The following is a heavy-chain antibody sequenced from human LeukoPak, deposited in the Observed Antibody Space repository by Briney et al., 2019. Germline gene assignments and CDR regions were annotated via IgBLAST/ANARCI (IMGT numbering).Heavy chain of an antibody. Sequence: NASETLSLTCAVYGGSFSGYYWSWIRQPPGKGLEWIGEINHSGSTNYNPSLKSRVTISVDTSKNQFSLKLSSVTAADTAVYYCARAPRTTVTILPPGVDDAFGAFDIWGQGTMVTVSS. CDR3: ARAPRTTVTILPPGVDDAFGAFDI. V-gene: IGHV4-34*01. CDR1: GGSFSGYY. CDR2: INHSGST. D-gene: IGHD4-17*01. J-gene: IGHJ3*02.